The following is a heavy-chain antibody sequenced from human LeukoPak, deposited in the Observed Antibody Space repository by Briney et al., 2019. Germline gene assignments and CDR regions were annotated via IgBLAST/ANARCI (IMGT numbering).Heavy chain of an antibody. CDR2: ISGSGGST. J-gene: IGHJ4*02. V-gene: IGHV3-23*01. CDR1: GFTFSSYS. CDR3: AKVKYYYDSSGYYYYFDY. D-gene: IGHD3-22*01. Sequence: GGSLRLSCAASGFTFSSYSMNWVRQAPGKGLEWVSAISGSGGSTYYADSVKGRFIISRDNSKNTLYLQMNSLRAEDTAVYYCAKVKYYYDSSGYYYYFDYWGQGTLVTVSS.